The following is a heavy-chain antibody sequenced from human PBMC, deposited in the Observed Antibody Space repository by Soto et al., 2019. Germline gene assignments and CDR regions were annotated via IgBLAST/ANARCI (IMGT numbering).Heavy chain of an antibody. Sequence: QVQLVQSGAEVKKPGSSVKVSCKASGGTFSSYAISWVRQAPGQGLEWMGGIISIFGTANYAQKFQGRVTITADESTSTAYMELSSLRSEDTAVYYCASRYYYDRSGYYERARYDAFDIWGQGTMVTVSS. J-gene: IGHJ3*02. CDR3: ASRYYYDRSGYYERARYDAFDI. D-gene: IGHD3-22*01. CDR2: IISIFGTA. V-gene: IGHV1-69*01. CDR1: GGTFSSYA.